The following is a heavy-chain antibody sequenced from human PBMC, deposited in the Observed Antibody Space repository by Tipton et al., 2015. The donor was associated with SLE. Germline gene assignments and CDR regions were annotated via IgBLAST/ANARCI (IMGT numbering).Heavy chain of an antibody. CDR3: ARVLGSRYCTNGVCTSPYYFYCYMDV. D-gene: IGHD2-8*01. Sequence: LRLSCSVSGASISSHYWTWIRQPPGKGLEWIGYISDSGITNYNPSLKSRVAISIDASKNQFSLNLSSVTAADTALYYCARVLGSRYCTNGVCTSPYYFYCYMDVWGRGTSVTVSS. J-gene: IGHJ6*03. V-gene: IGHV4-59*11. CDR2: ISDSGIT. CDR1: GASISSHY.